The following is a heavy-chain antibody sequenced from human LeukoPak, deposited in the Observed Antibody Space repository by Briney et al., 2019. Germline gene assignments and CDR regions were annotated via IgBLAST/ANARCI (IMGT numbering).Heavy chain of an antibody. Sequence: PSETLSLTCAVFGGSISSYYWSWIRQPAGKGLEWIGRIYTSGTTNYNPSLKSRVTMSVGTSKNQFSLNLNSVTAADTAVYYCARTSPRAATFDYWGQGTLVTVSS. J-gene: IGHJ4*02. CDR1: GGSISSYY. CDR3: ARTSPRAATFDY. D-gene: IGHD2-15*01. V-gene: IGHV4-4*07. CDR2: IYTSGTT.